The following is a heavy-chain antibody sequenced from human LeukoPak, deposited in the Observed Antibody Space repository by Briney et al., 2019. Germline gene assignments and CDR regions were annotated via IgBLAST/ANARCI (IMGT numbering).Heavy chain of an antibody. CDR2: IYYSGST. J-gene: IGHJ1*01. D-gene: IGHD5-24*01. Sequence: SETLSLTCAVYGGSFSSYYWSWIRQHPGQGLEWIGYIYYSGSTSYNPSLKSRVTILLDTSKNQFSLKLSSVTAADTAVYYCATYNRDGYNFAFQHWGQGTLVTVSS. CDR3: ATYNRDGYNFAFQH. V-gene: IGHV4-59*06. CDR1: GGSFSSYY.